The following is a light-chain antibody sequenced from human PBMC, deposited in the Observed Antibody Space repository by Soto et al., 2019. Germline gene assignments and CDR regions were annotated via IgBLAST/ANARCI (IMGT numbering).Light chain of an antibody. CDR1: SSDVGGYNY. J-gene: IGLJ2*01. Sequence: QSALTQPRSVSGSPGQSVTISCTGTSSDVGGYNYVSWYQQHPGKAPKLMIYDVTKRPSGVPDRFSGSKSGNTASLTISGLQADDETDYYCCSYAGRYTSVFGGGTKVTVL. V-gene: IGLV2-11*01. CDR2: DVT. CDR3: CSYAGRYTSV.